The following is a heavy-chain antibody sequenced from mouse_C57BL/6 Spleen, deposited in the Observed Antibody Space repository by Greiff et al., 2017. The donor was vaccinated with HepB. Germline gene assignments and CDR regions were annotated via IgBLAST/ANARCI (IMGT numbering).Heavy chain of an antibody. J-gene: IGHJ3*01. V-gene: IGHV5-12*01. CDR2: ISNGGGST. D-gene: IGHD2-5*01. Sequence: EVQRVESGGGLVQPGGSLKLSCAASGFTFSDYYMYWVRQTPEKRLEWVAYISNGGGSTYYPDTVKGRFTISRDNAKNTLYLQMSRLKSEDTAMYYCARRGSNYEFAYWGQGTLVTVSA. CDR1: GFTFSDYY. CDR3: ARRGSNYEFAY.